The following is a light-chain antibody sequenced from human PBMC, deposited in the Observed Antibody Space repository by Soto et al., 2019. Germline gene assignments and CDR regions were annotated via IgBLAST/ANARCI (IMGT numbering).Light chain of an antibody. Sequence: QSVLTQPPSVSGAPGQQVTISCTGSRSNIGAGYDVHWYQQLPGTAPKLLIYGNSNRPSGVPDRFSGSKSGTSASLAITGLQAEDEADYYCQSYDSSLGVFGTGTKVTVL. CDR2: GNS. CDR1: RSNIGAGYD. CDR3: QSYDSSLGV. J-gene: IGLJ1*01. V-gene: IGLV1-40*01.